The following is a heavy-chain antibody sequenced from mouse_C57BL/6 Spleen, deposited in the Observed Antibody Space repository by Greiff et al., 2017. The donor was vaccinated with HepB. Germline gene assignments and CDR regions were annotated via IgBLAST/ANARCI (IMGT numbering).Heavy chain of an antibody. Sequence: DVHLVESEGGLVQPGSSMKLSCTASGFTFSDYYMAWVRQVPEKGLEWVANINYDGSSTYYLDSLKSRFIISRDNAKNILYLKMSSLKSEDTATYYCAREGGSRDWYFDVWGTGTTVTVSS. CDR1: GFTFSDYY. V-gene: IGHV5-16*01. CDR3: AREGGSRDWYFDV. CDR2: INYDGSST. J-gene: IGHJ1*03.